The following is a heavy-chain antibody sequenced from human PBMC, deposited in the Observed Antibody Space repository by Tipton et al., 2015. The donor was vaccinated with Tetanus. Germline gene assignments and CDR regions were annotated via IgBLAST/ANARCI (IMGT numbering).Heavy chain of an antibody. D-gene: IGHD3-9*01. CDR1: GFTFSSYG. V-gene: IGHV3-30*03. CDR3: ARGSILTGLFHLDY. CDR2: ISYDGSNK. Sequence: SLRLSCAASGFTFSSYGMHWVRQAPGKGLEWVAVISYDGSNKYYADSVKGRFTISRDNSKNTLYLQMNSLRAEDTAVFYCARGSILTGLFHLDYWGQGTLVTVSS. J-gene: IGHJ4*02.